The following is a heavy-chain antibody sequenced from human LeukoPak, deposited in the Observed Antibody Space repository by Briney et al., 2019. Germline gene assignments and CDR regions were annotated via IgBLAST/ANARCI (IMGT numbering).Heavy chain of an antibody. CDR2: ISGSGGIT. Sequence: GGSLRLSCAAPGFTFSSYAMCWGRQALGKGLGWVSAISGSGGITYYADSVKGRFTISRDNSKNTLYLQMNSLRAEDTAVYYCAKDLCSSTSCPGYYYYGMGVWGQGTTVTVS. J-gene: IGHJ6*02. CDR3: AKDLCSSTSCPGYYYYGMGV. CDR1: GFTFSSYA. V-gene: IGHV3-23*01. D-gene: IGHD2-2*01.